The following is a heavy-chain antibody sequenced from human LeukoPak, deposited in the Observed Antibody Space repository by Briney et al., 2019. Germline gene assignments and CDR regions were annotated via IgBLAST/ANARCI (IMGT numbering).Heavy chain of an antibody. D-gene: IGHD3-10*01. CDR3: ARLRRGGYLEITMVRGVIRGRNYMDV. CDR2: IYYSGST. CDR1: GGSISSSSYY. V-gene: IGHV4-39*07. Sequence: PSETLSLTCTVSGGSISSSSYYWGWIRQPPGKGLEWIGSIYYSGSTYYNPSLKSRVTISVDTSKNQFSLKLSSVTAADTAVYYCARLRRGGYLEITMVRGVIRGRNYMDVWGKGTTVTISS. J-gene: IGHJ6*03.